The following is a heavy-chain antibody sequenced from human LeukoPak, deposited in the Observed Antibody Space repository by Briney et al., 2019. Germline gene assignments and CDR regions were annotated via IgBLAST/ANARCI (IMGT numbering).Heavy chain of an antibody. Sequence: GESLKISCKGSGYSFTNYWIGWVRQMPGKGLEWMGIIYPGDSETRYSPSFQGQVTVSADKSIRTAYLQWSSLKASDTAMYYCARCSSPSCYTGYFDYWGQGTLVTVSS. J-gene: IGHJ4*02. V-gene: IGHV5-51*01. CDR3: ARCSSPSCYTGYFDY. CDR2: IYPGDSET. D-gene: IGHD2-2*02. CDR1: GYSFTNYW.